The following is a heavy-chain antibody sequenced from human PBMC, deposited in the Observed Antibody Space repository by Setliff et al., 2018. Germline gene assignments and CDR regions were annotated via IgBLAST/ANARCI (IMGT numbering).Heavy chain of an antibody. CDR2: ISYSSGSI. V-gene: IGHV3-48*01. D-gene: IGHD1-26*01. Sequence: PGGSLRLSCEASGFTFSSYSMNWVRQAPGKGLEWVAHISYSSGSISYADSVKGRFTISRDNAKNSLYLRLNSLRAEDTAVYYCASNPRKGRSGGYFYDDPYYYYMDVWGKGTTVTVSS. J-gene: IGHJ6*03. CDR3: ASNPRKGRSGGYFYDDPYYYYMDV. CDR1: GFTFSSYS.